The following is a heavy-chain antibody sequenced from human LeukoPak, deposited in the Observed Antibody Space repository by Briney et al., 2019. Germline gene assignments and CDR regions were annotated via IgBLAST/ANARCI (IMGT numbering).Heavy chain of an antibody. CDR3: AREVEVGATFSSGY. V-gene: IGHV3-21*01. Sequence: GGSLRLSCAASGFTVSTNYMNWVRQAPGKGLEWVSSISSSSSYIYYADSVKGRFTISRDNAKNSLYLQMNSLRAEDTAVYYCAREVEVGATFSSGYWGQGTLVTVSS. CDR2: ISSSSSYI. D-gene: IGHD1-26*01. CDR1: GFTVSTNY. J-gene: IGHJ4*02.